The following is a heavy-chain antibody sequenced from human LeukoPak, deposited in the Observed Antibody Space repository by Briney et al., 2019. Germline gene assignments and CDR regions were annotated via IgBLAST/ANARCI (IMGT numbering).Heavy chain of an antibody. CDR1: GFTFDDYG. Sequence: GGSLRLSCAASGFTFDDYGMSWVRQAPGKGLEWVSGINWNGGSTGYADSVKGRFTISRDNAKNSLYLQMNSLRAEDTALYYCASIRYCGSTSCYRDYYYMDVWGKGTTVTVSS. CDR2: INWNGGST. V-gene: IGHV3-20*04. D-gene: IGHD2-2*01. CDR3: ASIRYCGSTSCYRDYYYMDV. J-gene: IGHJ6*03.